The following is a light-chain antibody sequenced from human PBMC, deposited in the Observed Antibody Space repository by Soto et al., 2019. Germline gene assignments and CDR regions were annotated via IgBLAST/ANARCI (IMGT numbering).Light chain of an antibody. J-gene: IGKJ1*01. Sequence: DIQMTQSPSSLSASVGDRVTITCRASQGISNYLAWYQQKPGKVPKLLIYAASTLPSGVPSRFSGSGSGTDSTLTISSLQPEDVATYYCQKYNSAPWTFGQGTKVEIK. CDR1: QGISNY. V-gene: IGKV1-27*01. CDR2: AAS. CDR3: QKYNSAPWT.